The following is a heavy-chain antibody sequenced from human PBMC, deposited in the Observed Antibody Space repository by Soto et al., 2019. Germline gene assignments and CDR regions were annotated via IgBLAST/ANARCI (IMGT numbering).Heavy chain of an antibody. J-gene: IGHJ4*02. D-gene: IGHD6-19*01. V-gene: IGHV4-30-2*01. CDR2: IYHSGST. Sequence: QLQLQESGSGLVKPSQTLSLTCAVSGGSISSGGYSWSWIRQPPGKGLEWIGYIYHSGSTYYNPALKSQVTISVDRSKTQFSLKLSSVTAADTAVYYCARAGGLGAVAVDYWGQGTLVTVSS. CDR3: ARAGGLGAVAVDY. CDR1: GGSISSGGYS.